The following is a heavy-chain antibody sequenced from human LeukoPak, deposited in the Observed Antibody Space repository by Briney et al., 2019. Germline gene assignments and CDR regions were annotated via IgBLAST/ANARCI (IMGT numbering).Heavy chain of an antibody. J-gene: IGHJ4*02. Sequence: PGRSLRLSCAASGFTFSSYAMLWVRQAPGKGLEWVAVISYDGSNKYYADSVKGRFTISRDNSKNTLYLQMNSLRAEDTAVYYCARVSDYVWGSYRHFDYWGQGTLVTVSS. CDR3: ARVSDYVWGSYRHFDY. CDR2: ISYDGSNK. CDR1: GFTFSSYA. V-gene: IGHV3-30*04. D-gene: IGHD3-16*02.